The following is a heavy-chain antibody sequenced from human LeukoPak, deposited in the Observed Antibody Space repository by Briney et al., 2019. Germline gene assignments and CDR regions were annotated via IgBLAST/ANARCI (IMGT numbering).Heavy chain of an antibody. Sequence: SETLSLTCTVSGGSISSSSYYWGWIRQPPGKGLEWIGYIYYTGSTDYNPSLKSRVAISVDTSKNQFSLKLSSVTAADTAVYYCARGSKAAPGTFDYWGQGTLVTVSS. D-gene: IGHD6-13*01. V-gene: IGHV4-61*05. CDR2: IYYTGST. CDR3: ARGSKAAPGTFDY. J-gene: IGHJ4*02. CDR1: GGSISSSSYY.